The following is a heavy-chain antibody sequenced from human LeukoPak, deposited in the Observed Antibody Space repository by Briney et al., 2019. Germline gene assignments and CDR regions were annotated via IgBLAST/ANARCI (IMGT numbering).Heavy chain of an antibody. CDR2: ISYDGSNK. D-gene: IGHD6-13*01. V-gene: IGHV3-30*18. CDR3: AKVDSSGWYPN. CDR1: GFTFSSYG. Sequence: GRSLRLSCAASGFTFSSYGMHWVRQAPGKGLEWVAVISYDGSNKYYADSVKGRFTISRDNPKNTLYLQMNSLRAEDTAVYYCAKVDSSGWYPNWGQGTLVTVSS. J-gene: IGHJ4*02.